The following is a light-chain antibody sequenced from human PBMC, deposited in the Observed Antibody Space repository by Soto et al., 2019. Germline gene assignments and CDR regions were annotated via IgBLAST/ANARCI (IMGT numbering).Light chain of an antibody. J-gene: IGLJ1*01. V-gene: IGLV3-21*02. CDR2: VDS. Sequence: SYELTQPPSVSVAPGQTARISCGGINIGSKSVHWYQQKPGQAPVLVVYVDSDRPSGIPERFSGSNSGNTATLTISRVEAGDEADYYCQVCDSSSDHYVFGTVTKVTVL. CDR3: QVCDSSSDHYV. CDR1: NIGSKS.